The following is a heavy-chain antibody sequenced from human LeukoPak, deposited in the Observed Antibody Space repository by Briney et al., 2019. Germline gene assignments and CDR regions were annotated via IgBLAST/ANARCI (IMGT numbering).Heavy chain of an antibody. D-gene: IGHD5-24*01. CDR3: ARFSRDGYNFYFDY. CDR1: GGSFSGYY. Sequence: SETLSLTCAVYGGSFSGYYWSWIRRPPGKGLEWIGEINHSGSTNYNPSLKSRVTISVDMSKNQFSLKLSSVTAADTAVYYCARFSRDGYNFYFDYWGQGTLVTVSS. V-gene: IGHV4-34*01. CDR2: INHSGST. J-gene: IGHJ4*02.